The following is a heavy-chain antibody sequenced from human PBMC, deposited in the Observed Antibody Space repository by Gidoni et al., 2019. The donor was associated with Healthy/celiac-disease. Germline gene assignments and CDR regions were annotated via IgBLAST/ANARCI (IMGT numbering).Heavy chain of an antibody. D-gene: IGHD5-18*01. J-gene: IGHJ6*02. V-gene: IGHV3-66*02. CDR3: ARERVDTAIRYGMDV. CDR2: IYSGGST. CDR1: GFPVSRNY. Sequence: EVQLVESGGGLVQHGGSLRLSCAASGFPVSRNYMSWGRQGPGKGLVWVSVIYSGGSTYYADSVKGRFTIARDNSKNTLYLQMNSLRAEDTAVYYCARERVDTAIRYGMDVWGQGTTVTVSS.